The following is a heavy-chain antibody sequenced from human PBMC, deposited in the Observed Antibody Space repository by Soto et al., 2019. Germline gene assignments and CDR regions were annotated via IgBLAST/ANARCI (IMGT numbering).Heavy chain of an antibody. CDR1: GYTFTGYY. CDR2: INPNSGGT. D-gene: IGHD1-1*01. Sequence: ASVKVSCKASGYTFTGYYMHWVRQAPGQGLEWMGWINPNSGGTNYAQKFQGRVTMTRDTSISTAYMELSRLRSDDTAVYYCASPVGDNWNDVGYYGMDVWGQGTTVTVSS. CDR3: ASPVGDNWNDVGYYGMDV. J-gene: IGHJ6*02. V-gene: IGHV1-2*02.